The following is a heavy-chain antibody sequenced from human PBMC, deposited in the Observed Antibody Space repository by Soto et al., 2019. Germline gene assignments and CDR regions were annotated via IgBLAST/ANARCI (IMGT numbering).Heavy chain of an antibody. J-gene: IGHJ4*02. V-gene: IGHV1-3*01. CDR3: ARGLGGSGSYSDY. D-gene: IGHD3-10*01. CDR1: GYTFTSYA. Sequence: QVQLVQSGAEVKKPGASVKVSCKASGYTFTSYAMNWVRQAPGQRLEWMGWINAGNGNTKYSQKFQGRVTITRDTSASTAYMELSSLRSEDTAVYYCARGLGGSGSYSDYWGQGTLVTVSS. CDR2: INAGNGNT.